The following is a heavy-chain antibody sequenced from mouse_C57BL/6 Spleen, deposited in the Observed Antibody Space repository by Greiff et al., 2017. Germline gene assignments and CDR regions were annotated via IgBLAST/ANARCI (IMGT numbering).Heavy chain of an antibody. V-gene: IGHV1-15*01. CDR2: IDPETGGT. D-gene: IGHD2-2*01. J-gene: IGHJ2*01. Sequence: VQLQQSGAELVRPGASVTLSCKASGYTFTDYEMHWVKQTPVHGLEWIGAIDPETGGTAYNQKFKGKAILTADKSSSTAYMELRSLTSEDSAVYYCTRSGGYDGFCYWGQGTTLTVSS. CDR1: GYTFTDYE. CDR3: TRSGGYDGFCY.